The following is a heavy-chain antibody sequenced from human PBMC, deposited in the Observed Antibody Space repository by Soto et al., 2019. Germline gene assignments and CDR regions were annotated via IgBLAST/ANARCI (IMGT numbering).Heavy chain of an antibody. CDR3: ARKDSSGYSNWFDP. CDR2: IYPADSDT. V-gene: IGHV5-51*01. D-gene: IGHD3-22*01. Sequence: PXESLTISCKTSGYTFSRYWIALVRQTPGRGLEWMGIIYPADSDTRYSPSFQGQVTISADKSTSTAYLHWNSLKASDSATYYCARKDSSGYSNWFDPWGQGTLVTV. CDR1: GYTFSRYW. J-gene: IGHJ5*02.